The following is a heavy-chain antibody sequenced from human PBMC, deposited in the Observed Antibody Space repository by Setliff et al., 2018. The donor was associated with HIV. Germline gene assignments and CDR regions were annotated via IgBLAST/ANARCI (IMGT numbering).Heavy chain of an antibody. CDR1: GYIFTDYY. D-gene: IGHD3-10*01. J-gene: IGHJ4*02. CDR3: ATSGTYYSGSGTYHASAF. V-gene: IGHV1-69-2*01. Sequence: GASVKVSCKSSGYIFTDYYMHWVQQAPGEGLEWMGRVDPQDGKTKYAEKFQGRVTITADTSTGTSVMELSSLKSEDTAVYYCATSGTYYSGSGTYHASAFWGQGTLVTVSS. CDR2: VDPQDGKT.